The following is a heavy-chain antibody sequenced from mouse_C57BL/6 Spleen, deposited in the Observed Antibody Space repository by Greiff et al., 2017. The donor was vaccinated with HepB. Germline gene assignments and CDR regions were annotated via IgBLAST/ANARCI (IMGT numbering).Heavy chain of an antibody. J-gene: IGHJ1*03. CDR2: INPYNGGT. CDR3: ARSPLLRYGNFDV. CDR1: GYTFTDYY. V-gene: IGHV1-19*01. Sequence: EVQLQQSGPVLVKPGASVKMSCKASGYTFTDYYMNWVKQSHGKSLEWIGVINPYNGGTSYNQKFKGKATLTVDKSSSTAYMELNSLTSEDSAVYYCARSPLLRYGNFDVWGTGTTVTVSS. D-gene: IGHD1-1*01.